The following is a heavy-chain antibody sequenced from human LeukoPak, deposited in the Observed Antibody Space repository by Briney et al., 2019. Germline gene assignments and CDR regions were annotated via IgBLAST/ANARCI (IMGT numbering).Heavy chain of an antibody. V-gene: IGHV3-7*01. J-gene: IGHJ4*02. D-gene: IGHD3-22*01. CDR1: GLTFNNYW. CDR3: ARGKYDSSGYPLLGFDY. Sequence: GGSLRLSCAASGLTFNNYWMNWVRQAPGKGLEWVANIKQDGSEKKYVDSVKGRFTISRDNAKKSLYLQMNSLRAEDTAVYYCARGKYDSSGYPLLGFDYWGQGTLVIVSS. CDR2: IKQDGSEK.